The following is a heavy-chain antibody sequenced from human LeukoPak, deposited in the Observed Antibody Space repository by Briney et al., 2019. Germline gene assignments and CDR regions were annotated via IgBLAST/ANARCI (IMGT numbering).Heavy chain of an antibody. J-gene: IGHJ6*02. CDR2: ISGSGGST. Sequence: GGSLRLSCAASGFTFSSYAMSWVRQAPGKGLEWVSAISGSGGSTYYADSVKGRFTISRDNSMNTLYLQMNSLRAEDTAVYYCAKMEDSGYDPAYYYYGMDVWGQGTTVTVSS. CDR3: AKMEDSGYDPAYYYYGMDV. V-gene: IGHV3-23*01. D-gene: IGHD5-12*01. CDR1: GFTFSSYA.